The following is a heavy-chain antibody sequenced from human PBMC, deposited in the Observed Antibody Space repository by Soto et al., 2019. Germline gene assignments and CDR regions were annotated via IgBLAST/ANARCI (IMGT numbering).Heavy chain of an antibody. CDR3: ARIDYYYDSSGFPDY. Sequence: EASVKVSCKASGYTFTSYGISWVRQAPGQGLEWMGWISAYNGNTNYAQKLQGRVTMTTDTSTSTAYMELRSLRSDDTAVYYCARIDYYYDSSGFPDYWGQGTLVTVSS. D-gene: IGHD3-22*01. J-gene: IGHJ4*02. CDR1: GYTFTSYG. CDR2: ISAYNGNT. V-gene: IGHV1-18*01.